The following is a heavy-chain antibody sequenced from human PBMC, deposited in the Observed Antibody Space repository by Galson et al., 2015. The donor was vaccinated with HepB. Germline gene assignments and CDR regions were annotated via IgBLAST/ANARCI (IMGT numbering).Heavy chain of an antibody. D-gene: IGHD6-13*01. V-gene: IGHV3-48*04. CDR1: GFTFSSYS. Sequence: SLRLSCAASGFTFSSYSMNWVRQAPGKGLEWVSYISSSSSTIYYADSVKGRFTISRDNAKNSLYLQMNSLRAEDTAVYYCAREEGVYTCSSSLLECYYYYGMDVWGQGTTVTVSS. CDR2: ISSSSSTI. CDR3: AREEGVYTCSSSLLECYYYYGMDV. J-gene: IGHJ6*02.